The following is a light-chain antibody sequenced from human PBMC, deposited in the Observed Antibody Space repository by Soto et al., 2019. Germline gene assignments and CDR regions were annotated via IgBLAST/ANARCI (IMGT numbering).Light chain of an antibody. CDR1: TSNIGSNT. CDR3: AVWDDSLNAWV. CDR2: SND. Sequence: QLVLTQPPSASGTPGQSVTLSCSGSTSNIGSNTVNWYQQLPGTAPKLLVYSNDQRPSGVPDRFSASKSGTSAFLAISGLQSEDEADYDCAVWDDSLNAWVFGGGTKLTVL. V-gene: IGLV1-44*01. J-gene: IGLJ3*02.